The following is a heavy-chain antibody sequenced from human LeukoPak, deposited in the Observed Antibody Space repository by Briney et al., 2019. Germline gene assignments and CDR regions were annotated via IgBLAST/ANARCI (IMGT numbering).Heavy chain of an antibody. CDR1: GYTFTSYG. CDR2: ISAYNGNT. V-gene: IGHV1-18*01. Sequence: GASVKLSCKASGYTFTSYGISWVRQAPGQGLKWMGWISAYNGNTNYPQKHQGRVTMTTDTSTSTAYMELRSLISDDTAVYSCARTTSIAARPDGRWFDPWGQGTLVTVSS. D-gene: IGHD6-6*01. CDR3: ARTTSIAARPDGRWFDP. J-gene: IGHJ5*02.